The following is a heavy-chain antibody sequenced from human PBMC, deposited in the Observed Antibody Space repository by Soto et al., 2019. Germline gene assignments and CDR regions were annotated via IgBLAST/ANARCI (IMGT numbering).Heavy chain of an antibody. V-gene: IGHV3-66*01. J-gene: IGHJ3*02. CDR2: IYSGGST. Sequence: GGSLRLSCASSGFTVSSNYMSLVRQAPGKGLEWVSVIYSGGSTYYADSVKGRFTISRDNSKNTLYLQMNSLRAEDTAVYYCARELLNPPGAFDIWGQGTMVTVSS. CDR3: ARELLNPPGAFDI. D-gene: IGHD3-3*01. CDR1: GFTVSSNY.